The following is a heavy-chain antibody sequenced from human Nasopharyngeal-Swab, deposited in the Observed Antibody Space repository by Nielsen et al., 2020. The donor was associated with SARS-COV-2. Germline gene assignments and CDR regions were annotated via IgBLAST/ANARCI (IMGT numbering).Heavy chain of an antibody. J-gene: IGHJ4*02. CDR2: ISGRGSYA. V-gene: IGHV3-23*01. CDR3: AKGGVSVYGDSYYFDF. Sequence: GESMKISCTASGFTFSTFGMSWVRQAPGKGREWVSRISGRGSYADYADSVKGRLTISRDNSKNNLYLQMNSLRAEDTAVYYCAKGGVSVYGDSYYFDFWGQGSLVTVSS. D-gene: IGHD4-17*01. CDR1: GFTFSTFG.